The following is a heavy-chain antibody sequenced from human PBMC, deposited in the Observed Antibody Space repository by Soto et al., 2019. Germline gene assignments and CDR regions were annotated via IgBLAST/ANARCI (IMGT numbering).Heavy chain of an antibody. D-gene: IGHD6-13*01. CDR1: GFTSSSYS. V-gene: IGHV3-21*01. CDR3: ARSRTEYSRSWDNVYYYYYGMDV. Sequence: GGSLRLSCAASGFTSSSYSMNWVRQAPGKGLEWVSSISSSSSYIYYADSVKGRFTISRDNAKNSLYLQMNSLRAEDTAVYYCARSRTEYSRSWDNVYYYYYGMDVWGKGTTVTVSS. J-gene: IGHJ6*01. CDR2: ISSSSSYI.